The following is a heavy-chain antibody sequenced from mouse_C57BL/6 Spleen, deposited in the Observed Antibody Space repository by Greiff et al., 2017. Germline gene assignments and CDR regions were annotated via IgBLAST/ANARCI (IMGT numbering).Heavy chain of an antibody. CDR2: IDPENGDT. CDR3: ARAALTTGEGYFDV. D-gene: IGHD1-1*01. Sequence: EVQLQQSGAELVRPGASVKLSCTASGFNIKDDYMHWVKQRPEQGLEWIGWIDPENGDTEYASKFQGKATITADTSSNTAYLQLSSLTSEDSAVYYCARAALTTGEGYFDVWGTGTTVTVSS. J-gene: IGHJ1*03. V-gene: IGHV14-4*01. CDR1: GFNIKDDY.